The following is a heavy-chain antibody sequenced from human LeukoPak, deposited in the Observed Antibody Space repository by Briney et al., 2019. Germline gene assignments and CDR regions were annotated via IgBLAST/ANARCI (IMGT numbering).Heavy chain of an antibody. CDR3: AKDADSSGYHFDY. CDR1: GFTFTNYA. J-gene: IGHJ4*02. Sequence: PGGSLRLSCAASGFTFTNYAMSWVRQVPGRGLEWVAVISSGGVGTFYAHSVKGRFTISRDNSKNTLYLQMNSLRAEDTAVYYCAKDADSSGYHFDYWGQGTLVTVSS. CDR2: ISSGGVGT. D-gene: IGHD3-22*01. V-gene: IGHV3-23*01.